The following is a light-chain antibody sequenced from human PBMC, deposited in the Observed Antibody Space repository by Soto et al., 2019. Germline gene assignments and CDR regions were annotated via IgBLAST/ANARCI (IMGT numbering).Light chain of an antibody. J-gene: IGKJ4*01. V-gene: IGKV1-39*01. CDR3: XQSYSTPLT. CDR2: AAS. Sequence: DIQMTQSPSSLSASVGDRVTITCRASQSISSYLNWYQQKPGKAPKLLIYAASSLQSGVPSRFSGXGXGTDFTLTISSXQXXXXXXXXXXQSYSTPLTFGGGTKVEIK. CDR1: QSISSY.